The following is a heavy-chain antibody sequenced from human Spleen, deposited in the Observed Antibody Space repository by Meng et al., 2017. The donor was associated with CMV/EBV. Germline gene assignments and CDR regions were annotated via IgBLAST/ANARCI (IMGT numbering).Heavy chain of an antibody. CDR2: ISYDGSNK. CDR3: ARDLVSGVVTAAELGY. D-gene: IGHD2-2*01. Sequence: GESLKISCAASGFTFSSYAMHWVRQAPGKGLEWVAVISYDGSNKYYADSVKGRFTISRDNSKNTLYLQMNSLRAEDTAVYYCARDLVSGVVTAAELGYWGQGTQVTVSS. J-gene: IGHJ4*02. V-gene: IGHV3-30-3*01. CDR1: GFTFSSYA.